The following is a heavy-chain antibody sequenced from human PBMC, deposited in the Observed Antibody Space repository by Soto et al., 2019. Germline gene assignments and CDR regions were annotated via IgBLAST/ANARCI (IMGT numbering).Heavy chain of an antibody. CDR1: GDSVTSVSDY. J-gene: IGHJ6*02. CDR2: IYYSGSA. Sequence: SETLSLTSPVPGDSVTSVSDYWSWIRQPPGKGLEWIGYIYYSGSADYNPSLGSRVTISIDTSKNQFSLKLTSVTAADTAVYYCARGVGFGYYYYHMDLWGQGTTVT. V-gene: IGHV4-61*01. CDR3: ARGVGFGYYYYHMDL. D-gene: IGHD3-10*01.